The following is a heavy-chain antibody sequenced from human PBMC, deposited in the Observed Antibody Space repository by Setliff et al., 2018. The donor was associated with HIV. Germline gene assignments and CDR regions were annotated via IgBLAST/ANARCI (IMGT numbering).Heavy chain of an antibody. CDR3: ARQNIAAYWFDP. Sequence: SETLSLTCTVSGGSISSGSYHWSWIRQPAGKGLEWIGRFYTSGSTNYNPSLKSRVTISVDMSKNQFSLKLSSVTAADTAVYYCARQNIAAYWFDPWGQGTLVTVSS. V-gene: IGHV4-61*02. J-gene: IGHJ5*02. D-gene: IGHD6-13*01. CDR2: FYTSGST. CDR1: GGSISSGSYH.